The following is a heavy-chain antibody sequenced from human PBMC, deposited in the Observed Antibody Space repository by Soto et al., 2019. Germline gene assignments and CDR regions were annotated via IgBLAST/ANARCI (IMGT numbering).Heavy chain of an antibody. CDR1: GLTYSSYS. Sequence: EMQLVESGGGLVQPGGSLRLSCAASGLTYSSYSMNWVRQAPGKGLVWVSFISSSSTTIYYADSVKGRFTISRDNAKNSLYLQLNSRRAQDTAVYYCARDYVYTLDIWGQGTMVTVSS. J-gene: IGHJ3*02. CDR3: ARDYVYTLDI. D-gene: IGHD3-16*01. V-gene: IGHV3-48*04. CDR2: ISSSSTTI.